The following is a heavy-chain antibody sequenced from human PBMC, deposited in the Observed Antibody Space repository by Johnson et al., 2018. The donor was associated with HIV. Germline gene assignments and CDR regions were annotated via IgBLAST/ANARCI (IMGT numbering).Heavy chain of an antibody. Sequence: VQLVESGGGVVQPGRSLRPSCAASGFTFSSYGMHWVRQAPGKGLEWVSTISWNSGTIGHADSVKGRFTISRANAKNSLYLQMSSLRAEDTALYYCARDRVMVGATVDAFDIWGQGTMVTVSS. J-gene: IGHJ3*02. CDR2: ISWNSGTI. CDR1: GFTFSSYG. D-gene: IGHD1-26*01. CDR3: ARDRVMVGATVDAFDI. V-gene: IGHV3-9*01.